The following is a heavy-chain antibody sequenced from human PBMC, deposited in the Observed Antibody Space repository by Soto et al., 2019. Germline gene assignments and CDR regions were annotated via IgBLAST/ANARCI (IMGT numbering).Heavy chain of an antibody. CDR1: GFTFTNYV. D-gene: IGHD3-10*01. Sequence: EVQLLESGGGLVQPGGSLRLSCAASGFTFTNYVMNWVRQAPGKGLEWVSGISGSGGSTYYADSVKGRFTISRDNSKSTLYLQMDSLRAEDTALYYCAKDLFLQGYDGSGSYYALDYWGQGTLVTVSS. V-gene: IGHV3-23*01. CDR3: AKDLFLQGYDGSGSYYALDY. CDR2: ISGSGGST. J-gene: IGHJ4*02.